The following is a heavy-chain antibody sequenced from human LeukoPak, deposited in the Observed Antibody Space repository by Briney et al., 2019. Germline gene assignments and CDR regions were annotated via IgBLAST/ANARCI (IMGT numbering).Heavy chain of an antibody. J-gene: IGHJ3*02. V-gene: IGHV3-21*01. CDR1: GFTFSSYS. CDR2: ITSSSSYI. CDR3: ARDGPPPWIPLDI. D-gene: IGHD5-12*01. Sequence: GGSLRLSCTVSGFTFSSYSMNWVRQAPGKGLEWVSSITSSSSYIYYGDSVKGRFTISRDNAKNSVYLQMNSLRAEDTAVYYCARDGPPPWIPLDIWGQGTMVTVSS.